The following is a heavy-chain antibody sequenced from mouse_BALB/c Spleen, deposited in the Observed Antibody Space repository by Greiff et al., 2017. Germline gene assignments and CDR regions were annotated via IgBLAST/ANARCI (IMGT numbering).Heavy chain of an antibody. CDR3: ARKGYYGSSYWYFDV. CDR1: GYSITSGYS. CDR2: IHYSGST. V-gene: IGHV3-1*02. J-gene: IGHJ1*01. D-gene: IGHD1-1*01. Sequence: DVQLQESGPDLVKPSQSLSLTCTVTGYSITSGYSWHWIRQFPGNKLEWMGYIHYSGSTNYNPSLKSRISITRDTSKNQFFLQLNSVTTEDTATYYCARKGYYGSSYWYFDVWGAGTTVTVSS.